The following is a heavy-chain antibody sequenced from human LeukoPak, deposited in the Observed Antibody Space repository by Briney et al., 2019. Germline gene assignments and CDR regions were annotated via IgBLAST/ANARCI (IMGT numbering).Heavy chain of an antibody. CDR2: IIPIFGTA. J-gene: IGHJ4*02. V-gene: IGHV1-69*05. D-gene: IGHD1-26*01. CDR1: GGTFSSYA. Sequence: GASVKVSCKASGGTFSSYAISWVRQAPGQGLEWMGGIIPIFGTANYAQKFQGRVTITTDESTSTAYMELSSLRSEDTAVYYCARVSPPTSGSYIDYWGQGTLVTVSS. CDR3: ARVSPPTSGSYIDY.